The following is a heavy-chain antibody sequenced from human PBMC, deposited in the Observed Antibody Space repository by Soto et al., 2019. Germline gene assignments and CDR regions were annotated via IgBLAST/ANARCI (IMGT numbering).Heavy chain of an antibody. Sequence: GGSLRLSCAASGFTVSSNYMSWVRQAPGKGLKWVSVIYSGGSTYYADSVKGRITISRDNSKNTLYLQMNSLRAEDTAVYYCASGYSGTYYRAFDYWGQGTLVTVSS. D-gene: IGHD1-26*01. V-gene: IGHV3-66*01. CDR2: IYSGGST. CDR3: ASGYSGTYYRAFDY. J-gene: IGHJ4*02. CDR1: GFTVSSNY.